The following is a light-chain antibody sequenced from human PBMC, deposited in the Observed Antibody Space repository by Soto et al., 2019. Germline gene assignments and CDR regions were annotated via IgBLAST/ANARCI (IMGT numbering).Light chain of an antibody. CDR2: EVS. V-gene: IGLV2-23*02. CDR1: SSDVGSYNL. Sequence: QSVLTQPASVSGSPGQSITISCTGTSSDVGSYNLVSWYQQHPGKAPKLMIYEVSKRPSGVSNRVSGSKSGNTASLTISGLQAEDEADYYCCSYAGSSTLVVFGGGTKLTVL. CDR3: CSYAGSSTLVV. J-gene: IGLJ2*01.